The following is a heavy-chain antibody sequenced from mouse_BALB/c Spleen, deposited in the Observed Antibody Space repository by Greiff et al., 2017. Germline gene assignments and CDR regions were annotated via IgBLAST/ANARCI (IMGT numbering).Heavy chain of an antibody. CDR1: GYSITSGYY. J-gene: IGHJ4*01. CDR3: ARDRNSLLRLPLYYAMDY. D-gene: IGHD1-2*01. Sequence: EVQLQESGPGLVKPSQSLSLTCSVTGYSITSGYYWNWIRQFPGNKLEWMGYISYDGSNNYNPSLKNRISITRDTSKNQFFLKLNSVTTEDTATYYCARDRNSLLRLPLYYAMDYWGQGTSVTVSS. V-gene: IGHV3-6*02. CDR2: ISYDGSN.